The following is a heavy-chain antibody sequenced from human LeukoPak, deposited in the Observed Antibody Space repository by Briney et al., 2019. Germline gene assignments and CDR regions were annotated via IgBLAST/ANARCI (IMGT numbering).Heavy chain of an antibody. CDR2: ISGSGGST. CDR1: GFTFGSYA. V-gene: IGHV3-23*01. Sequence: PGGSLRLSCAASGFTFGSYAMSWVRQAPGKGLEWVSAISGSGGSTYYADSVKGRFTISRDNSKNTLDLQMNSLRAEDTAVYYCAKDLSGVVVTATNWFDPWGQGTLVTVSS. CDR3: AKDLSGVVVTATNWFDP. J-gene: IGHJ5*02. D-gene: IGHD2-21*02.